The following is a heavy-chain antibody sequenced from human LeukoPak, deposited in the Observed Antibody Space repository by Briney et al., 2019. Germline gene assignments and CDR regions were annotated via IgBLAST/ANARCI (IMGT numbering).Heavy chain of an antibody. CDR2: IYYSGST. V-gene: IGHV4-31*03. CDR3: ARDTYYCSSTICYPVLAFDI. J-gene: IGHJ3*02. D-gene: IGHD2-2*01. Sequence: SETLSLTCTVSGGSISSGNYYWSWIRQHPGKCLEWIGYIYYSGSTYFNPSLKSRVTISVDTSKNQFSLKLSSVTAADTAVYYCARDTYYCSSTICYPVLAFDIWGQGTMVTVSS. CDR1: GGSISSGNYY.